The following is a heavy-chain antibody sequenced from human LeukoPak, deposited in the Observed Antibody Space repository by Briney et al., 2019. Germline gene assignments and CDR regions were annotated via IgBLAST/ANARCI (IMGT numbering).Heavy chain of an antibody. CDR3: AKDRGYWYFDL. J-gene: IGHJ2*01. V-gene: IGHV3-30*18. D-gene: IGHD3-16*01. Sequence: PGGSLRLSCAASGFTFSSHGMPWVRQAPGKGLEWVAVISYDGSNKYYADSVKGRFTISRDNSKNTLYLQMNSLRAEDTAVYYCAKDRGYWYFDLWGRGTLVTVSS. CDR1: GFTFSSHG. CDR2: ISYDGSNK.